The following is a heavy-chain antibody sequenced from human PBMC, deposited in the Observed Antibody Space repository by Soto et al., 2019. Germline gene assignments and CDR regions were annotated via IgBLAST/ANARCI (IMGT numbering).Heavy chain of an antibody. Sequence: PGGSLRLSCAASGFTFNSYAMHCVRQAPGKGLAWVSAIGTDGNTYYANSVKGRFTISRYNSRTTLYLQMNSLRVEDTALYYCVRKYPGTRAFDYWGQGTLVTVSS. CDR2: IGTDGNT. D-gene: IGHD2-2*01. CDR1: GFTFNSYA. J-gene: IGHJ4*01. V-gene: IGHV3-23*01. CDR3: VRKYPGTRAFDY.